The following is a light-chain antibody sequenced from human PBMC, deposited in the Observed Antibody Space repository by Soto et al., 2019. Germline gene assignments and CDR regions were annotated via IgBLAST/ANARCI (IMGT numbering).Light chain of an antibody. V-gene: IGLV2-14*01. J-gene: IGLJ2*01. CDR3: SSYTSSSTLV. Sequence: QSALTQPASVSGSPGQSITISCTGTSSDVGGYNYVSWYQQHPGKAPKLMIYDVSNRPSGVSNRFSGSKSGNTASLTISGLQAEDQADYSCSSYTSSSTLVFGRGTQLTVL. CDR2: DVS. CDR1: SSDVGGYNY.